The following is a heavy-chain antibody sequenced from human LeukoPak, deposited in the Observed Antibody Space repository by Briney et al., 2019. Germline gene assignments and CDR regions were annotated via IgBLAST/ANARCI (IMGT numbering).Heavy chain of an antibody. D-gene: IGHD3-10*01. CDR2: ISYDGSNK. CDR1: GFTFSSYA. Sequence: TGGSLRLSCAASGFTFSSYAMHWVRQAPGKGLEWVAVISYDGSNKYYADSVKGRFTISRDNSKNTLYLQMNSLRAEDTAVYYCARGRDYYGSGRRFDYWGQGTLVTVSS. V-gene: IGHV3-30*04. J-gene: IGHJ4*02. CDR3: ARGRDYYGSGRRFDY.